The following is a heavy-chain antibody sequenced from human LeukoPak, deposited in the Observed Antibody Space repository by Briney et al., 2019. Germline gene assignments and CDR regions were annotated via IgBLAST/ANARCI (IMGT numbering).Heavy chain of an antibody. J-gene: IGHJ4*02. V-gene: IGHV3-21*01. CDR2: ISSSSSYI. CDR1: GFTFSSYS. Sequence: NPGGSLRLSCAASGFTFSSYSMNWVRQAPGKGLEWVSSISSSSSYISYADSVKGRFTISRDNAKNSLYLQMNSLRAEDTAVYYCARAPYYDSSGYLGYWGQGTLVTVSS. D-gene: IGHD3-22*01. CDR3: ARAPYYDSSGYLGY.